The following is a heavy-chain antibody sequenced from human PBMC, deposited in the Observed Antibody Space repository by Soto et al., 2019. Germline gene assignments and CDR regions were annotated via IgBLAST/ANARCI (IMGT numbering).Heavy chain of an antibody. CDR1: GYSFTSYW. J-gene: IGHJ6*02. D-gene: IGHD3-9*01. CDR2: IYPGDSDT. Sequence: GESLKISCKGSGYSFTSYWIGWVRQMPGKGLEWMGIIYPGDSDTRYSPSFQGQVTISADKSISTAYLQWSSLKASDTAMYYCARHVRYFDWLPPAGMDFWGQGTTVTVSS. CDR3: ARHVRYFDWLPPAGMDF. V-gene: IGHV5-51*01.